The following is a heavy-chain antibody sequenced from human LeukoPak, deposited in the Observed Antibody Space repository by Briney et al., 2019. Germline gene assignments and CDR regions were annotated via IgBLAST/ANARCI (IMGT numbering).Heavy chain of an antibody. J-gene: IGHJ4*02. V-gene: IGHV3-23*01. Sequence: GGSLRLSCAASGFTFSSYAMSWVRQAPGKGLEWVSSISGSGGSTYYADSVKGRFTISRDNPKNTLYLQMNSLRAEDTAIYYCSKLSSDWFNDYWGQGALVTVSS. CDR3: SKLSSDWFNDY. CDR1: GFTFSSYA. D-gene: IGHD6-19*01. CDR2: ISGSGGST.